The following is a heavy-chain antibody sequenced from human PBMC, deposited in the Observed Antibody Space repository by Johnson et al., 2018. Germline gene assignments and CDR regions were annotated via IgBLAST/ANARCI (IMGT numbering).Heavy chain of an antibody. J-gene: IGHJ3*01. CDR3: ARQGAAVLDAFES. CDR2: IKQDGREK. CDR1: GFSFSSYW. V-gene: IGHV3-7*01. D-gene: IGHD6-13*01. Sequence: VQLVESGGGLVQPGGSLRLSCAGAGFSFSSYWMSWVRQAPGKGLEWVANIKQDGREKYYLDAVKGRFTIFRDNAKKSGTLQMSSRRVEDTAIYYCARQGAAVLDAFESWGQGTMVTVAS.